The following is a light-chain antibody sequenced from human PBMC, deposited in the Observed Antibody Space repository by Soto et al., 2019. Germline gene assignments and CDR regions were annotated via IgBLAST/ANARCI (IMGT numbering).Light chain of an antibody. V-gene: IGKV1-5*03. J-gene: IGKJ1*01. CDR3: QHCNSYSET. Sequence: DLHCTPCHSALCGSLAEYVPIPCRASQAMSSWLAWYQQKTGKAPKLLIYKASTLKSGVPSRFSGSGSGTEFTLTISSLQPDDFATYYCQHCNSYSETFGQGTKVDIK. CDR2: KAS. CDR1: QAMSSW.